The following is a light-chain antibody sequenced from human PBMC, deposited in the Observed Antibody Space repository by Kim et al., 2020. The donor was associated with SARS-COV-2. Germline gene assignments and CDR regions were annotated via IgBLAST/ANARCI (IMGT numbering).Light chain of an antibody. V-gene: IGKV3-20*01. J-gene: IGKJ2*01. CDR3: QQYGSSPLYT. Sequence: SPGERATLSCRASQSVSSSYLAWYQQKPGQAPRLLIYGASSRATGIPDRFSGSGSGTDFTLTISRLEPEDFAVYYCQQYGSSPLYTFGQVTKLEI. CDR2: GAS. CDR1: QSVSSSY.